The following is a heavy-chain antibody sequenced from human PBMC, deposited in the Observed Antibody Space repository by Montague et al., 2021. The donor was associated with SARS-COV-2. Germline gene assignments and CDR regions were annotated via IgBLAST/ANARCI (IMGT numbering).Heavy chain of an antibody. CDR1: GFTFSSYS. CDR2: ISSSSSYI. Sequence: SLRLSCAASGFTFSSYSMNWVRQAPGKGLEWVSSISSSSSYIYYSDSVKGRFTISRDNAKNSLYLQMNSLRAEDTAVSYCARDHYDILTGYYYWGQGTLVTVSS. V-gene: IGHV3-21*01. D-gene: IGHD3-9*01. CDR3: ARDHYDILTGYYY. J-gene: IGHJ4*02.